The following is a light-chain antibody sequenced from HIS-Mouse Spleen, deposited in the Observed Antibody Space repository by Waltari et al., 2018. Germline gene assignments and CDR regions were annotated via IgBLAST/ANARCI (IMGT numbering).Light chain of an antibody. CDR2: DVS. CDR1: SSYVGGDNY. Sequence: QSALTQPASVSGSPGQSITISCTGTSSYVGGDNYVSLYPQHPGKAPKLMLYDVSNRPSGVSNRFSGSKSGNTASLTISGLQAEDEADYYCSSYTSSSTLDVVFGGGTKLTVL. CDR3: SSYTSSSTLDVV. V-gene: IGLV2-14*03. J-gene: IGLJ2*01.